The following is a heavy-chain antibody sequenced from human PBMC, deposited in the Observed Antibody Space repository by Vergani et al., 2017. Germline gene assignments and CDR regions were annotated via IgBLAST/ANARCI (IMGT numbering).Heavy chain of an antibody. J-gene: IGHJ4*02. CDR1: GEYIRSGSHY. CDR3: ARSRPYCTSGSCPAI. CDR2: IHTGGST. V-gene: IGHV4-61*02. Sequence: QVKLQESGPGLLKPSQTLSLTCTVSGEYIRSGSHYWSWIRQPAGKGPEWIGHIHTGGSTDLNPSFKSRVSISVDTSKSQFSLELYSVTVADTAVYYCARSRPYCTSGSCPAIWGQGTLVTVSS. D-gene: IGHD2-15*01.